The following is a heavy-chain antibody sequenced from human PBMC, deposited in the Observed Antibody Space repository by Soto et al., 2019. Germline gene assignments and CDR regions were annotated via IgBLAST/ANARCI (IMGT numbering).Heavy chain of an antibody. J-gene: IGHJ6*02. Sequence: PSPTLPLTGAISGDSVSSYSASWNCIRQSPSRGLEWLGRAYYRSQWYYDSAVSVRSRITVIPDTSKNQFSLQLNSVTPEDTAVYYCKKQKGDSRNYNGMDVWGQGTTVTVSS. CDR3: KKQKGDSRNYNGMDV. D-gene: IGHD1-7*01. CDR1: GDSVSSYSAS. CDR2: AYYRSQWYY. V-gene: IGHV6-1*01.